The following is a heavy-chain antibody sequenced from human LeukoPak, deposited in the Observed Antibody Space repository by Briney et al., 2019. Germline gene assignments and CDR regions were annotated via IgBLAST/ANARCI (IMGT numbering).Heavy chain of an antibody. Sequence: PGGSLRLSCVASGFTVSSNPMSWVRQAPGKGLEWVSVTYSAGRSFFADSVKGRFTVSTDNSKSTLYLQMNSLRAEDTALYYCARTSPTVTTSPDLWGRGTLVTVSS. J-gene: IGHJ2*01. CDR3: ARTSPTVTTSPDL. CDR1: GFTVSSNP. CDR2: TYSAGRS. D-gene: IGHD4-17*01. V-gene: IGHV3-53*01.